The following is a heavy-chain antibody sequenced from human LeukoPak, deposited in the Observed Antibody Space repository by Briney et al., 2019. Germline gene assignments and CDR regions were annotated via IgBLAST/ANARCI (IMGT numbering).Heavy chain of an antibody. D-gene: IGHD6-13*01. Sequence: ASVRVSSTASGYTFTTYHIHWVRQAPGQGLEWMGIINPSGGSTSYAQKFQGRVTMTRDTSTSTVYMELSSLRSEDTAVYYCARAGPGIAAAGTFLFDYWGQGTLVTVSS. CDR3: ARAGPGIAAAGTFLFDY. J-gene: IGHJ4*02. CDR1: GYTFTTYH. CDR2: INPSGGST. V-gene: IGHV1-46*01.